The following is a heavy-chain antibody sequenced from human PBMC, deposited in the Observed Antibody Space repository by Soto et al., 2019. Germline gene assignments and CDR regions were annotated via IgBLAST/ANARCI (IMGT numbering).Heavy chain of an antibody. J-gene: IGHJ4*02. CDR1: GYTFTSYD. CDR3: ARGRSTSWFSDY. D-gene: IGHD6-13*01. V-gene: IGHV1-8*01. Sequence: QVQLVQSGAEVTKPGASVKVSCKASGYTFTSYDINWVRQATGHGLEWVGWMNPNSGNTGYAQNLQGRVTMTRNTSISTAYMELSSPRSDDTAVYYCARGRSTSWFSDYWGQGTLVTVSS. CDR2: MNPNSGNT.